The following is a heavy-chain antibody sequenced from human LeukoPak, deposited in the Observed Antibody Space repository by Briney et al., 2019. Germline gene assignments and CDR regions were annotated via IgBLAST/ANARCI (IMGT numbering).Heavy chain of an antibody. CDR3: TREEYSSFWSTAGAFHI. D-gene: IGHD6-19*01. CDR1: GFTFSSYN. Sequence: PGGSLRLSCAASGFTFSSYNLHWVRQAPGKGLEWVAVISKDGGFKYYADSVKGRFTISRDNSKNTFYLQMNSLIIEDTAVYYCTREEYSSFWSTAGAFHIWGQGTMVTVSS. V-gene: IGHV3-30*03. J-gene: IGHJ3*02. CDR2: ISKDGGFK.